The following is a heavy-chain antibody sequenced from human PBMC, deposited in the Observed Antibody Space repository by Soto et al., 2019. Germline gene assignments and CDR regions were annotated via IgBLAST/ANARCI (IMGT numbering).Heavy chain of an antibody. CDR2: INAGNGNT. V-gene: IGHV1-3*01. J-gene: IGHJ5*02. Sequence: QVQLVQSGAEVKKPGASVKVSCKASGYTFTSYAMHWVRQAPGQRLEWMGWINAGNGNTKYSQKFQGRVTITRDTSASTAYMELSSLTSEDTAVYYCARGSGLNWFDPWGQGTLVTVSS. D-gene: IGHD3-10*01. CDR3: ARGSGLNWFDP. CDR1: GYTFTSYA.